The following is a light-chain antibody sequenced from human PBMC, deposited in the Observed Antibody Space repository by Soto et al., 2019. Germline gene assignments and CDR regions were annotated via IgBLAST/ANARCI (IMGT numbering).Light chain of an antibody. CDR2: GAS. J-gene: IGKJ1*01. Sequence: EVVLTQSPGTLSLSPGERATLSCRASQSVNSRYLAWYQQKPSQAPRLLISGASTRATGIPDRFSGSGSGTDFTLTISRLEPEDFAVYYCQQYGNSRWTFGQGTKVDIK. V-gene: IGKV3-20*01. CDR3: QQYGNSRWT. CDR1: QSVNSRY.